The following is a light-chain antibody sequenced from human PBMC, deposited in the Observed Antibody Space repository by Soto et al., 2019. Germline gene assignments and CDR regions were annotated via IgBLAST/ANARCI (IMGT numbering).Light chain of an antibody. CDR2: GAS. J-gene: IGKJ5*01. Sequence: EILLTQSPGTLSLSPGERATLSCRAGQSVSSSYLAWYQQKPGQAPRLLIYGASTRATGIPDRFSGSGSGTEFTLTISSLQSEDFAVYYCQQYNSWPPITFGQGTRLE. V-gene: IGKV3-15*01. CDR3: QQYNSWPPIT. CDR1: QSVSSSY.